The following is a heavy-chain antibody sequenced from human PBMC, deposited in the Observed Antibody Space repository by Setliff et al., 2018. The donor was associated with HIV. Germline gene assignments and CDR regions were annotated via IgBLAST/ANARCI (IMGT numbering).Heavy chain of an antibody. V-gene: IGHV3-23*01. D-gene: IGHD3-16*01. J-gene: IGHJ4*02. CDR3: AKAWGSGYPSFESALMFDV. Sequence: GGYLRLSCAASGFTFSAYAMTWVRQAPGKGLEWVSATTSNGRTTDYAESVRGRFILSRDNSGNTLYLQMTSLRAEDTATYYCAKAWGSGYPSFESALMFDVWRQGTLVTV. CDR1: GFTFSAYA. CDR2: TTSNGRTT.